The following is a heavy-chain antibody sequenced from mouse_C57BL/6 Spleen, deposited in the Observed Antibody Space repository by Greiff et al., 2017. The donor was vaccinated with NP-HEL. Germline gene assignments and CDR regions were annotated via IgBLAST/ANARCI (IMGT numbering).Heavy chain of an antibody. CDR3: TTVGRREFDY. V-gene: IGHV14-4*01. CDR2: IDPENGDT. Sequence: EVQLQQSGAELVRPGASVKLSCTASGFNIKDDYMHWVKQRPEQGLEWIGWIDPENGDTKYASKFQGKATITADTSSNTAYLQLSSLTSEDTAVYYCTTVGRREFDYWGQGTTLTVSS. J-gene: IGHJ2*01. CDR1: GFNIKDDY.